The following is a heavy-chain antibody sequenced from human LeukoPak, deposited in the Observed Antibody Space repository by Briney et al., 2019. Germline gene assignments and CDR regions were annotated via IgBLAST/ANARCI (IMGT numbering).Heavy chain of an antibody. CDR1: GFTFSSYW. CDR3: AREVLEYYYGSGSYYNYNDY. D-gene: IGHD3-10*01. CDR2: ISSSGSTI. Sequence: GALRLSCAASGFTFSSYWMSWVRQAPGKGLEWVSYISSSGSTIYYADSVKGRFTISRDNAKNSLYLQMNSLRAEDTAVYYCAREVLEYYYGSGSYYNYNDYWGQGTLVTVSS. V-gene: IGHV3-48*04. J-gene: IGHJ4*02.